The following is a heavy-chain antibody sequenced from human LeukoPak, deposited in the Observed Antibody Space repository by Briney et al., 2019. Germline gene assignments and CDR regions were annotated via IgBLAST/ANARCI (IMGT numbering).Heavy chain of an antibody. V-gene: IGHV4-34*01. J-gene: IGHJ5*02. CDR3: ARLTGGFDP. Sequence: SETLSLTCAAYGGSISGYYWSWIRQPPGKGLEWIGEVNHSGSTNYNPSLKSRVTISVDTSKNQFSLKLSSLTAADTATYYCARLTGGFDPWGQGTLVTVSS. CDR2: VNHSGST. D-gene: IGHD1-14*01. CDR1: GGSISGYY.